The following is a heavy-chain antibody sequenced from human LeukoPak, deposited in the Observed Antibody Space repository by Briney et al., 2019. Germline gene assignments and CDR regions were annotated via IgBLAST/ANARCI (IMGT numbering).Heavy chain of an antibody. CDR1: GFTFSNYG. CDR2: IKQDGSEK. Sequence: GGSLRLSCAASGFTFSNYGMHWVRQAPGKGLEWVANIKQDGSEKYYVDSVKGRFTISRDNAKNSLYLQMNSLRAEDTAVYYCARDVGDTVTSFDYWGQGTLVTVSS. V-gene: IGHV3-7*01. CDR3: ARDVGDTVTSFDY. D-gene: IGHD4-11*01. J-gene: IGHJ4*02.